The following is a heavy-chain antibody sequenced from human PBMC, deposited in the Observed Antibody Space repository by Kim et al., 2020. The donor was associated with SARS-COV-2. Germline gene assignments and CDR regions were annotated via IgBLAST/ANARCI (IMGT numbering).Heavy chain of an antibody. CDR1: GDSVSSNSAA. CDR3: ARDYNSYCSGGSCYGQGDTWFDP. D-gene: IGHD2-15*01. V-gene: IGHV6-1*01. CDR2: TYYRSKWYN. Sequence: SQTLSLTCAISGDSVSSNSAAWNWIRQSPSRGLEWLGRTYYRSKWYNDYAVSVKSRITINPDTSKNQFSLQLNSVTPEDTAGYYCARDYNSYCSGGSCYGQGDTWFDPWGQGTLVTVSS. J-gene: IGHJ5*02.